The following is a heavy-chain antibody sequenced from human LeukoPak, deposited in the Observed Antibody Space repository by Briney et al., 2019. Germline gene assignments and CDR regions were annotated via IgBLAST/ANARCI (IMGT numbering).Heavy chain of an antibody. D-gene: IGHD2-15*01. CDR2: IYYSGST. Sequence: SETLSLTCTVSGGSISIYYWSWIRQPPGKGLEWIGYIYYSGSTNYNPSLKSRVTISVDTSKNQFSLKLSSVTAADTAVYYCARDRAYCSGGSCYDYGMDVWGQGTTVTVSS. CDR3: ARDRAYCSGGSCYDYGMDV. V-gene: IGHV4-59*01. CDR1: GGSISIYY. J-gene: IGHJ6*02.